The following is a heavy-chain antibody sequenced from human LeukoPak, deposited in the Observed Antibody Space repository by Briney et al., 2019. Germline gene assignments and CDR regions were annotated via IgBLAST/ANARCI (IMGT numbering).Heavy chain of an antibody. D-gene: IGHD2-2*01. CDR3: ARYCSSTTCILRAFDY. Sequence: DPSETLSLTCSVSGYSFTSGHYWGWIRQPPGKGLEWIGDIYHTGSTHYNPSLKSRVTISVDTSKNQFSLKLSSVAAADTAVYYCARYCSSTTCILRAFDYWGQGTLVTVSS. V-gene: IGHV4-38-2*01. CDR2: IYHTGST. J-gene: IGHJ4*02. CDR1: GYSFTSGHY.